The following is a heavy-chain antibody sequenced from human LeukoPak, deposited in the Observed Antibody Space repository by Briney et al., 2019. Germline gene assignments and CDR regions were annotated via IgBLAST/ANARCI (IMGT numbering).Heavy chain of an antibody. CDR2: ISYDGSNK. CDR3: AKGIAAAGWISYYYYYYGMDV. D-gene: IGHD6-13*01. J-gene: IGHJ6*02. Sequence: GGSLRLSCAASGFTFSSYAMHWVRQAPGKGLEWVAVISYDGSNKYYADSVKGRFTISRDNSKNTLYLQMNSLRAEDTAVYYCAKGIAAAGWISYYYYYYGMDVWGQGTTVTVSS. CDR1: GFTFSSYA. V-gene: IGHV3-30*04.